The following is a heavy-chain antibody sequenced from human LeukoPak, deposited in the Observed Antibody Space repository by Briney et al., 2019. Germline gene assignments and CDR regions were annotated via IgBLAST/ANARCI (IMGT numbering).Heavy chain of an antibody. CDR2: ISYDGSNR. CDR1: GFTFSSYG. Sequence: GRSLRLSCAASGFTFSSYGMPWVRQAPGKGLEWVAVISYDGSNRYYADSVKGRFTISRDNSKNTLYQQMNSLRAEDTAVYYCAKLEQYYYDSSGYYSHPHDAFDIWGQGTMVTVSS. CDR3: AKLEQYYYDSSGYYSHPHDAFDI. D-gene: IGHD3-22*01. V-gene: IGHV3-30*18. J-gene: IGHJ3*02.